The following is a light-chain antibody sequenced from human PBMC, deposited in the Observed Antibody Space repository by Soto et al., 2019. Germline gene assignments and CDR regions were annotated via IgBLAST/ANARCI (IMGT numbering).Light chain of an antibody. J-gene: IGLJ1*01. V-gene: IGLV2-14*01. CDR1: SSDVGGFNY. CDR3: SSYSSSSTLG. CDR2: EVS. Sequence: QSALPQPASVSGSPGQSITISCTGTSSDVGGFNYVSWYQHHPGKAPKLMIYEVSNRPSGVSNRFSGSKSGNTASLTISGLQAEDEADYYCSSYSSSSTLGFGTGTKLTVL.